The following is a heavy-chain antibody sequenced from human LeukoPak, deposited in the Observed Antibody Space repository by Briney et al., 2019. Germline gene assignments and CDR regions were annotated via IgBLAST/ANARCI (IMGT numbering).Heavy chain of an antibody. CDR2: ISGYNGNT. CDR1: GYTFINYG. CDR3: ARDGSGSYYNVAWFDP. Sequence: ASVKVSCKASGYTFINYGISWVRQAPGQGLEWMGWISGYNGNTKYEEKLQGRVTMTTDTSTSTVYMELRSLRSDDTAVYYCARDGSGSYYNVAWFDPWGQGPLVAVSS. V-gene: IGHV1-18*01. D-gene: IGHD3-10*01. J-gene: IGHJ5*02.